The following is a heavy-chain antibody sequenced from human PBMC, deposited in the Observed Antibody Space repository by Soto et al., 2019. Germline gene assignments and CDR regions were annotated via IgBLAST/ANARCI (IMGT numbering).Heavy chain of an antibody. CDR1: GGSISSGDYY. CDR3: ARGDYGDYRMYYFDY. D-gene: IGHD4-17*01. CDR2: IYYSGST. Sequence: SETLSLTCTVSGGSISSGDYYWSWIRQHPGKGLEWIGYIYYSGSTYYNPSLKSRVTISVDTSKNQFSLKLSSVTAADTAVYYCARGDYGDYRMYYFDYWGQGTLVTVSS. V-gene: IGHV4-31*03. J-gene: IGHJ4*02.